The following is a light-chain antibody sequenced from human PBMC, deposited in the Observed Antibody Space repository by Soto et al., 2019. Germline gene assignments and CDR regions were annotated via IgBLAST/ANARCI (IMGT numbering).Light chain of an antibody. V-gene: IGKV1-5*03. CDR1: QNIDMY. CDR2: RAS. Sequence: DIQMTQSPSTLSASAGDRVTITCRASQNIDMYLAWYQQKPGQAPSLLIYRASSLQSGVPSRFSGSGPGTEFTLTISSLQPDDFATYYCQQSITYPWTFGQGTKVDIK. CDR3: QQSITYPWT. J-gene: IGKJ1*01.